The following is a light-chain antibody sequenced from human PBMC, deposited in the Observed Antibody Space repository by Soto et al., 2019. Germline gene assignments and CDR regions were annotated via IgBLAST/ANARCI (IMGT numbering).Light chain of an antibody. CDR2: AAS. CDR3: QKYDSVTLT. V-gene: IGKV1-27*01. Sequence: DIGMTQYPSSLSASVGDRVTITCRASQGIRNYLAWYQQKPGKVPKLLIYAASTFHSGVPSRLSGSGSGTDLTLTISTMKPEDVATYYCQKYDSVTLTFGGGTKVDIK. J-gene: IGKJ4*01. CDR1: QGIRNY.